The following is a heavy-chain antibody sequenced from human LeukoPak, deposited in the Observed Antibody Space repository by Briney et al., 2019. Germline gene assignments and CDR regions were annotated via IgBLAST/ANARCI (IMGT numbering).Heavy chain of an antibody. CDR2: INQDGSDK. D-gene: IGHD5-12*01. CDR1: GFTFPNYW. J-gene: IGHJ4*02. CDR3: ARDSWNSGYDVNDY. Sequence: GGSLRLSCAASGFTFPNYWMTWVRQAPGKGLEWVAHINQDGSDKNYVDSVRGRFTASRDNAKNSLYLQMNSLRAEDTAVYYCARDSWNSGYDVNDYWGQGTLVTVSS. V-gene: IGHV3-7*01.